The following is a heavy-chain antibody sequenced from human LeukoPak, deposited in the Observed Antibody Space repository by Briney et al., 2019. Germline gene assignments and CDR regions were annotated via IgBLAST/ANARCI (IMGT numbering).Heavy chain of an antibody. CDR1: GFTFSSYA. D-gene: IGHD6-13*01. V-gene: IGHV3-23*01. Sequence: AGSLRLSCAASGFTFSSYAMSWVRQAPGKGLEWVSAISGSGGSTYYADSVKGRFTISRDNSKNTLYLQMNSLRAEDTAVYYCAKDRDSSSWFDYWGQGTLVTVSS. CDR2: ISGSGGST. J-gene: IGHJ4*02. CDR3: AKDRDSSSWFDY.